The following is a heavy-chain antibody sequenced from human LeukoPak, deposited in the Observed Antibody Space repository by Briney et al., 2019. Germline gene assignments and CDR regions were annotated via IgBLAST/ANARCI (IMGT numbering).Heavy chain of an antibody. D-gene: IGHD6-13*01. CDR3: ARYSNTWHIFDY. J-gene: IGHJ4*02. CDR2: IYHSGST. Sequence: SETLSLTCTVSGYSISSGYYWGWIRQPPGKGLEWIGSIYHSGSTSYNPSLKSRVTISVDTSKNQFSLKLSSVTAADTAVYYCARYSNTWHIFDYWGQGTLVTVSS. CDR1: GYSISSGYY. V-gene: IGHV4-38-2*02.